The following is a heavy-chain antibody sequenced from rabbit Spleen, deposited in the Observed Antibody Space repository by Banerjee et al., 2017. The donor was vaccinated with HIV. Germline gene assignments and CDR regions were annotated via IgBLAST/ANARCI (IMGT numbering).Heavy chain of an antibody. D-gene: IGHD8-1*01. J-gene: IGHJ4*01. V-gene: IGHV1S45*01. CDR2: IDAGSTGNT. Sequence: QEQLEESGGDLVKPEGSLTLTCTASGFSFSSTYWICWVRQAPGKGPEWIACIDAGSTGNTYYVSWAKGRFTISLTSSATVTLQMTSLTAADTATYFCAREDEGGSDWVFNLWGPGTLVTVS. CDR1: GFSFSSTYW. CDR3: AREDEGGSDWVFNL.